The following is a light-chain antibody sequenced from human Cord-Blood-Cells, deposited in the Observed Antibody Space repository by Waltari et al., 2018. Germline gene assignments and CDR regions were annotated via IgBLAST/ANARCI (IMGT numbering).Light chain of an antibody. CDR3: SSYAGSNNFV. V-gene: IGLV2-8*01. CDR1: SSDVGGYNY. Sequence: QSALTQPPSASASPGQSVTISCTGTSSDVGGYNYVSWYQQHPGKAPYFMIYEVSKRPAGGPHLFSASKSGTAASLTFTGLQAEDEADYYCSSYAGSNNFVFGTRTKVTVL. CDR2: EVS. J-gene: IGLJ1*01.